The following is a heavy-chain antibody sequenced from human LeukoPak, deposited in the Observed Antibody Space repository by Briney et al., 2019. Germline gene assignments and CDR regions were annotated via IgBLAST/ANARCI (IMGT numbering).Heavy chain of an antibody. CDR3: ARGHQPPYYGMDV. CDR2: IIPILGIA. Sequence: SVTVSCKAPGGIFSSYTISWVRQAPGQGLEWMGRIIPILGIANYAQKFQGRVTITADKSTSTAYMELSSLRSEDTAVFYCARGHQPPYYGMDVWGQGTTVTVSS. CDR1: GGIFSSYT. V-gene: IGHV1-69*02. J-gene: IGHJ6*02.